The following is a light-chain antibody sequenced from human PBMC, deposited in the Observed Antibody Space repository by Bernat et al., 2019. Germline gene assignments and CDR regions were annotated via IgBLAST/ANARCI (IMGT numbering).Light chain of an antibody. CDR3: CSYAGSSTFYV. V-gene: IGLV2-23*02. Sequence: QSALTQPAFVSGSPGQSITISCTGTSSDVGSYNLVPWYQQHPGKAPKLMIYEVSKRPSGVSNRFSGSKSGNTASLTISGLQAEDEADYYCCSYAGSSTFYVFGTGTKVTVL. J-gene: IGLJ1*01. CDR2: EVS. CDR1: SSDVGSYNL.